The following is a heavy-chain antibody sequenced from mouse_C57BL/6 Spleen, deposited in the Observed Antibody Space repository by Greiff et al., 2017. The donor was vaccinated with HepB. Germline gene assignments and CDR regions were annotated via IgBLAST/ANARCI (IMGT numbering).Heavy chain of an antibody. V-gene: IGHV3-6*01. Sequence: EVQVVESGPGLVKPSQSLSLTCSVTGYSITSGYYWNWIRQFPGNKLEWMGYISYDGSNNYNPSLKNRISITRDTSKNQFFLKLNSVTTEDTATYYCARGVYDYDVGDYFDYWGQGTTLTVSS. CDR3: ARGVYDYDVGDYFDY. CDR2: ISYDGSN. CDR1: GYSITSGYY. J-gene: IGHJ2*01. D-gene: IGHD2-4*01.